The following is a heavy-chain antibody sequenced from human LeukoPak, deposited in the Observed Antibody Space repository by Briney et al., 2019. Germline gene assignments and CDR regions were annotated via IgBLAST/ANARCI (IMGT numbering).Heavy chain of an antibody. Sequence: GGSLRLSCAASGFTFSSYAMSWVRQAPGKGLEWVSAISGSGGSTYYADSVTGRFTISRDNSKNTLYLQMNSLRAEDTAVHYCAKDRLEQLSEGIDYWGQGTLVTVSS. J-gene: IGHJ4*02. CDR2: ISGSGGST. D-gene: IGHD6-6*01. CDR1: GFTFSSYA. V-gene: IGHV3-23*01. CDR3: AKDRLEQLSEGIDY.